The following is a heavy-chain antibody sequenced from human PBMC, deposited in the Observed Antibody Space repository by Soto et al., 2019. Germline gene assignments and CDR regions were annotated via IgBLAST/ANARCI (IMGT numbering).Heavy chain of an antibody. CDR2: IYYSGST. D-gene: IGHD2-2*01. J-gene: IGHJ6*03. Sequence: SETLSLTCTVSGGSISSYYWSWIRQPPGKGLEWIGYIYYSGSTNYNPSLKSRVTISVDTSKNQFSLKLSSVTAADTAVYYCARYSVVVPAALNYYYYMDVWGKGTTVTVSS. V-gene: IGHV4-59*01. CDR3: ARYSVVVPAALNYYYYMDV. CDR1: GGSISSYY.